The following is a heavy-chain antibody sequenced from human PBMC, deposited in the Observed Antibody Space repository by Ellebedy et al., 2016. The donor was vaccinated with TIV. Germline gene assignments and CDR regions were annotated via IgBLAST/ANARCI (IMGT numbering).Heavy chain of an antibody. D-gene: IGHD3-22*01. Sequence: ASSVKVSCKASGYTFTSYYMHWVRQAPGQGLEWMGIIDPSGATTDYAQKFQGRVTMTRDTSTRTVYMELSSLKSEDTAVYYCSTEEVVPDPRHYWGQGTLVTVSS. CDR3: STEEVVPDPRHY. J-gene: IGHJ4*02. CDR2: IDPSGATT. V-gene: IGHV1-46*03. CDR1: GYTFTSYY.